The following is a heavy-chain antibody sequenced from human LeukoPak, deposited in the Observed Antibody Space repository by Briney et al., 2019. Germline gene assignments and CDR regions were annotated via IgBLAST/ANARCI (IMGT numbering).Heavy chain of an antibody. CDR2: ISGSGGST. CDR1: GFTFSGYA. D-gene: IGHD1-1*01. V-gene: IGHV3-23*01. Sequence: GGSLRLSCAASGFTFSGYAMSWVRHAPGKVLELVSAISGSGGSTYYADSAKGRLTISRDNSKNTLYLQMNSLRAEDTAVYYCAKHFTTLNDAFDIWGQGTMVTVSS. J-gene: IGHJ3*02. CDR3: AKHFTTLNDAFDI.